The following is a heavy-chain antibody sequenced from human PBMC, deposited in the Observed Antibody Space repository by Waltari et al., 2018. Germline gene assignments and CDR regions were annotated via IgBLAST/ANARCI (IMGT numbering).Heavy chain of an antibody. CDR2: IDPNTGGT. V-gene: IGHV1-2*02. J-gene: IGHJ4*02. CDR1: GSTFTGYS. CDR3: ARDLYDSRVPGDYFDY. D-gene: IGHD3-16*01. Sequence: QVHLVQSGAEVRKPGASVKVSCKGYGSTFTGYSHHWLRQAPGQGLEWMGWIDPNTGGTKLAQKFQGRVTMTRDTSINTVYMELSSLGSDDTAVYYCARDLYDSRVPGDYFDYWGQGTLVTVSS.